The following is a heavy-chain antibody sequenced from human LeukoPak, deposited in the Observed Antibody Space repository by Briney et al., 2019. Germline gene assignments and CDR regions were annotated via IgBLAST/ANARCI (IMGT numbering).Heavy chain of an antibody. CDR3: ARDAVIEKDYYYYYYMDV. CDR1: GFTFSSYE. Sequence: GGSLRLSCAASGFTFSSYEMNWVRQAPGKGLEWVSYISSSGSTIYYADSVKGRFTISRDNAKNSLYLQMDSLRAEDTAFYYCARDAVIEKDYYYYYYMDVWGRGTTVTVSS. CDR2: ISSSGSTI. D-gene: IGHD2/OR15-2a*01. V-gene: IGHV3-48*03. J-gene: IGHJ6*03.